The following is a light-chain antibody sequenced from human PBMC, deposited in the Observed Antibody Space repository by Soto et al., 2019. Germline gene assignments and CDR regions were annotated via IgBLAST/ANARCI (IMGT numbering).Light chain of an antibody. Sequence: QSALTQPASVSGSPGQSITISCTGTSSDVGGYNYVSWYQQHPGKAPKLMIYEVSNRPSRVSFRFSGSKSGNTASLTISGLQAEDEADYYCSSYTARGTRVFGTGTKLTVL. J-gene: IGLJ1*01. V-gene: IGLV2-14*01. CDR1: SSDVGGYNY. CDR2: EVS. CDR3: SSYTARGTRV.